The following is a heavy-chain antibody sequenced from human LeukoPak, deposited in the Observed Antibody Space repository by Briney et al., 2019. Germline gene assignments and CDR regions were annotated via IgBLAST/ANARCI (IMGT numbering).Heavy chain of an antibody. CDR2: ISSSGSTI. J-gene: IGHJ4*02. Sequence: GGSLRLSCAASGFTFSSYAMHWVRQAPGKGLEWVSYISSSGSTIYYADSVKGRFTVSRDNAKNSLYLQMNSLRAEDTAVYYCARESITGTFPLDYWGQGTLVTVSS. D-gene: IGHD1-7*01. CDR3: ARESITGTFPLDY. V-gene: IGHV3-48*04. CDR1: GFTFSSYA.